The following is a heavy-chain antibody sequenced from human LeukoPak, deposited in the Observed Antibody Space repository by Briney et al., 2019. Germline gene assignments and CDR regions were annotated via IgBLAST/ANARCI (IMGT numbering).Heavy chain of an antibody. Sequence: SLRLSCAASGFTFSNYWMGWVRQAPGKGLEWVSGISWNSGDIGYADSVKGRFTISRDNANNFLYLQMNSLRAEDTALYYCARAYKDRSLAGKKEFFQHWGQGTLVTVSS. V-gene: IGHV3-9*01. CDR2: ISWNSGDI. J-gene: IGHJ1*01. D-gene: IGHD6-19*01. CDR3: ARAYKDRSLAGKKEFFQH. CDR1: GFTFSNYW.